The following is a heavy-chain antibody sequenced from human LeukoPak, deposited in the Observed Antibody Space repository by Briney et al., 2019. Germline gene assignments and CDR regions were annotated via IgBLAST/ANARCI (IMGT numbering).Heavy chain of an antibody. CDR3: GRDLNSSWGGGAFDI. Sequence: GGSLRLSCAASGFTLSSYSMNWVRQAPGKGLEWVSSISNSSSYIYYADSVKGRFAISRDNAKNSLYLQMTGLTAEDTAVYYCGRDLNSSWGGGAFDIWGQGTMVTVSS. V-gene: IGHV3-21*04. CDR1: GFTLSSYS. CDR2: ISNSSSYI. J-gene: IGHJ3*02. D-gene: IGHD6-13*01.